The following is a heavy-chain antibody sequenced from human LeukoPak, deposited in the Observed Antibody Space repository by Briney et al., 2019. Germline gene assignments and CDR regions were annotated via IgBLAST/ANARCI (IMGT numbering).Heavy chain of an antibody. Sequence: GGSLRLSCAASGFSFISYGMHWVRQAPGKGLEWVGVVSDDGRNKKYADSVKGRFTISRDNSKDTLYLQMNSLRDEDTAVYYCAKRPSDYGDYVTYFDYWGQGTLVTVSS. J-gene: IGHJ4*02. CDR2: VSDDGRNK. D-gene: IGHD4-17*01. CDR3: AKRPSDYGDYVTYFDY. CDR1: GFSFISYG. V-gene: IGHV3-30*18.